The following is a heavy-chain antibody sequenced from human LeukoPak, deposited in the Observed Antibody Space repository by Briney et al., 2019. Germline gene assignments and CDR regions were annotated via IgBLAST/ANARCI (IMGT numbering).Heavy chain of an antibody. Sequence: ETLSLTCVVYGGSFSGYYWSWVRQAPGKGLEWVANIKQDGSEKYYVDSVKGRFTISRDNTKNSLYLQVNSLRAEDTAVYYCARDQDSSGFDYWGQGTLVTVSS. D-gene: IGHD6-19*01. CDR3: ARDQDSSGFDY. CDR2: IKQDGSEK. CDR1: GGSFSGYY. J-gene: IGHJ4*02. V-gene: IGHV3-7*01.